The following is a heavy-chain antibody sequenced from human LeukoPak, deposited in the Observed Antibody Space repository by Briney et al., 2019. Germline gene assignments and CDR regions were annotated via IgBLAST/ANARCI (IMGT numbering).Heavy chain of an antibody. CDR3: AKVSYDYVWGSYPYYFDY. CDR1: GFTFSSYA. D-gene: IGHD3-16*01. Sequence: PGGSLRLSCAASGFTFSSYAMGWVRQAPGKGLEWVSAISGSGGSTYYADSVKGRFTISRDNSKNTLYLQMNSLRAEDTAVYYCAKVSYDYVWGSYPYYFDYWGQGTLVTVSS. J-gene: IGHJ4*02. CDR2: ISGSGGST. V-gene: IGHV3-23*01.